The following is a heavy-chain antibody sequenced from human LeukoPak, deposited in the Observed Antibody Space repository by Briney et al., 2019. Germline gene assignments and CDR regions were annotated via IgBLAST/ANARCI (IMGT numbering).Heavy chain of an antibody. D-gene: IGHD2-8*01. CDR3: ARRLGGCTNGVCHNWFDP. V-gene: IGHV1-8*01. CDR1: GYTFTNYE. Sequence: ASVKVSCKASGYTFTNYEINWVRQATGHGLEWMGWMNPNSGDTAYAQKFQGRITMTRSTSITTAYMELSGLRSEDTAVYYCARRLGGCTNGVCHNWFDPWGQGTLVTVSS. CDR2: MNPNSGDT. J-gene: IGHJ5*02.